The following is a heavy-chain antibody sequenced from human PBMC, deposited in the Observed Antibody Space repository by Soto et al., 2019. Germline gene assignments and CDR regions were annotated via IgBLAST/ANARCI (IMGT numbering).Heavy chain of an antibody. V-gene: IGHV3-21*01. J-gene: IGHJ5*02. Sequence: GGSLRLSCAASGFTFSSYSMNWVRQAPGKGLEWVPSISSSSSYIYYADSVKGRFTISRDNAKNSLYLQMNSLRAEDTAVYYCARPVAPRGDNWFDPWGQGTLVTVSS. CDR3: ARPVAPRGDNWFDP. D-gene: IGHD3-10*01. CDR1: GFTFSSYS. CDR2: ISSSSSYI.